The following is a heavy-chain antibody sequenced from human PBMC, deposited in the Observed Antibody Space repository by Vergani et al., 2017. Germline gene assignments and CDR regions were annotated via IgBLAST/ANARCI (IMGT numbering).Heavy chain of an antibody. J-gene: IGHJ4*02. V-gene: IGHV4-34*01. D-gene: IGHD1-26*01. CDR3: AWGGGGYSGSYYDDY. CDR2: IHHSGST. CDR1: GGSFSGYY. Sequence: QVQLQQWGAGLLKPSETLSLTCAVYGGSFSGYYWSWIRKHPGKGLEWVGEIHHSGSTNYNPSLKSRVTIAVDTYKNQFSLKLSAVTAADTAVYCCAWGGGGYSGSYYDDYWGQGTLVTVSS.